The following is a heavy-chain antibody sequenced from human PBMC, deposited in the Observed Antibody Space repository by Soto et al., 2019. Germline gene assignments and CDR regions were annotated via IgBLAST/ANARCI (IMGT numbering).Heavy chain of an antibody. J-gene: IGHJ6*02. CDR1: GGSVRSGNHF. Sequence: PSETLSLTCSVSGGSVRSGNHFWNWIRQPPGRGLEWLGYMYYTGVTNYNPSLKSRVSMSVDTSKDQFSLNLTSLTAADTAVYYCARGGEPLGYYGLDVWGQGTRVTVSS. V-gene: IGHV4-61*01. CDR3: ARGGEPLGYYGLDV. CDR2: MYYTGVT.